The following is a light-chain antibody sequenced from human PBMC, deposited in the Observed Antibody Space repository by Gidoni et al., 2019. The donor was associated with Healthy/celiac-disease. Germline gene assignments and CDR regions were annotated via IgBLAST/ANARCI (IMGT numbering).Light chain of an antibody. J-gene: IGKJ4*01. CDR3: QRYYSTFLT. CDR1: QSVLYSSNNKNY. Sequence: DIVMTQSPDSLAVSLGERATINCKSSQSVLYSSNNKNYLAWYQQKPGQPPKLLIYWASTRESGVPDRFSGSGSGTDFTLTISSLQAEDVAVYYCQRYYSTFLTFGGGTKVEIK. V-gene: IGKV4-1*01. CDR2: WAS.